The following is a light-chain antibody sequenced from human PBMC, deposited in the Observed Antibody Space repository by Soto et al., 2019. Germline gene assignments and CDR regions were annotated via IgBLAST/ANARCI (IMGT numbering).Light chain of an antibody. V-gene: IGLV2-14*01. CDR1: VTDVGGYNY. J-gene: IGLJ1*01. Sequence: QSALTQPASVSGSPGQSITISCAGTVTDVGGYNYVSWYQQHPGRAPKLMISEVSNRPSGVSTRFSGSKSGNTASLTISGLQAEDEADYYCSSYTSSRTFVFGAGTKATVL. CDR2: EVS. CDR3: SSYTSSRTFV.